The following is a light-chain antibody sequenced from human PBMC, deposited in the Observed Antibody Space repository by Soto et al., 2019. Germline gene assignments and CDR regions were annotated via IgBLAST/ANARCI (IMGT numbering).Light chain of an antibody. V-gene: IGLV2-11*01. CDR1: SSDVGGYDF. CDR2: DVI. CDR3: CSYAGTYTWV. J-gene: IGLJ3*02. Sequence: QSVLTQPRSVSGSPGQSVTISCTGTSSDVGGYDFVSWYQQHPDKAPKLMIYDVIKRPSGVPDRFSGSKSGTTASLTISGLQAEDEADYYCCSYAGTYTWVFGGGTQLTVL.